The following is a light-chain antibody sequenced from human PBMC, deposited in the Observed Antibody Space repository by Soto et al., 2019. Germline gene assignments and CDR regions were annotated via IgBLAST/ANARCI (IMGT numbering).Light chain of an antibody. Sequence: DIVMTQSPDSLAVSLGERATINCMSSQSVSYSSNSKNYLAWYQRKPGQPPKLLIYWASTRESGVPDRFSGSGSGSHFTLTLSSLQAEDVAVYYCQQYYSLPLTFGGGTKVEIK. V-gene: IGKV4-1*01. CDR3: QQYYSLPLT. J-gene: IGKJ4*01. CDR1: QSVSYSSNSKNY. CDR2: WAS.